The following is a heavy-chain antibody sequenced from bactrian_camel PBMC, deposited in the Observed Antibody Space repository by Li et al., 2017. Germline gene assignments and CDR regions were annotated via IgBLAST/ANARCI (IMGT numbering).Heavy chain of an antibody. V-gene: IGHV3S40*01. Sequence: VQLVESGGGLVQPGGSLRLSCAASGFTFSSYDMSWVRQAPGKGLEWVSGINSGGSMTDYADSVKGRFTISRNNAKNALYLQMNSLKPGDTAMYYCARYRYGAGYKNWGQGTQVTVS. CDR1: GFTFSSYD. D-gene: IGHD5*01. J-gene: IGHJ4*01. CDR2: INSGGSMT. CDR3: ARYRYGAGYKN.